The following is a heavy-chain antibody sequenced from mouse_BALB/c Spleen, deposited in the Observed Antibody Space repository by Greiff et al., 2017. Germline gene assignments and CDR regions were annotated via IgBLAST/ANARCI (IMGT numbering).Heavy chain of an antibody. J-gene: IGHJ3*01. D-gene: IGHD5-5*01. CDR2: INPSTGGT. Sequence: VQLKESGPELVKTGASVKISCKASGYSFTDYYMHWVKQSPEKSFEWIGEINPSTGGTSYNQKFKGKATLTVDKSSSTAYMQLKSLTSEDSAVYYCARKDYRGSWFAYWGQGTLVTVSA. V-gene: IGHV1-42*01. CDR1: GYSFTDYY. CDR3: ARKDYRGSWFAY.